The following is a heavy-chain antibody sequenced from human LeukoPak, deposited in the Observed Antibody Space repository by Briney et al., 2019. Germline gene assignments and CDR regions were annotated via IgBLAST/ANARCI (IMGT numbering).Heavy chain of an antibody. CDR2: ISSSSSYI. CDR1: GFTFSSYS. Sequence: GGSLRLSCAASGFTFSSYSMNWVRQAPGKGLEWVSSISSSSSYIYYADSVKGRFTISRDNAQNSLYLQMNSLRAEDTAVYYCARDSGTDIVATTGQEYWGQGTLVTVSS. J-gene: IGHJ4*02. V-gene: IGHV3-21*01. CDR3: ARDSGTDIVATTGQEY. D-gene: IGHD5-12*01.